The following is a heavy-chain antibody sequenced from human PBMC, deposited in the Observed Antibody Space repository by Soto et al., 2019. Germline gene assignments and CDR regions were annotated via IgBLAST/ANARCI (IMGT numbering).Heavy chain of an antibody. Sequence: SETLSLTCTVSGGSISSYYWSWIRQPPGKGLEWIGYIYYSGSTNYNPSLKSRVTISVDTSKNQFSLKLGSVTAADTAVYYCARHVGSKLATGIIDYWGQGTLVTVSS. V-gene: IGHV4-59*08. CDR3: ARHVGSKLATGIIDY. D-gene: IGHD5-12*01. CDR1: GGSISSYY. J-gene: IGHJ4*02. CDR2: IYYSGST.